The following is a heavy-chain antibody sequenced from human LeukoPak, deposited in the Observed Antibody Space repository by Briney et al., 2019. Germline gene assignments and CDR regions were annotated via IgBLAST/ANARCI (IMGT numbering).Heavy chain of an antibody. J-gene: IGHJ3*02. V-gene: IGHV4-61*01. Sequence: PPETLSLTCTVSGYSISSGYYWGWLRQPPGKGLEWIGYIYYSGSTNYNPSLKSRVTISVDTSKNQFSLKLSSVTAADTAVYYCATMGGYYGSGSHDAFDIWGQGTMVTVSS. CDR1: GYSISSGYY. CDR3: ATMGGYYGSGSHDAFDI. CDR2: IYYSGST. D-gene: IGHD3-10*01.